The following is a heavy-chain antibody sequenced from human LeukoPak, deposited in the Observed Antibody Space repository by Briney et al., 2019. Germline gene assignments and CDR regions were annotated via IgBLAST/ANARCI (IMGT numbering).Heavy chain of an antibody. J-gene: IGHJ3*02. CDR3: AKGGVYYDFWSGYHDAFDI. Sequence: ASVKVSCKASGYTFTSYDINWVRQATGQGLEWMGWMNPNSGNTGYAQKFQGRVTITRNTSISTAYMELSSLRSEDTAVYYCAKGGVYYDFWSGYHDAFDIWGQGTMVTVSS. D-gene: IGHD3-3*01. CDR1: GYTFTSYD. CDR2: MNPNSGNT. V-gene: IGHV1-8*03.